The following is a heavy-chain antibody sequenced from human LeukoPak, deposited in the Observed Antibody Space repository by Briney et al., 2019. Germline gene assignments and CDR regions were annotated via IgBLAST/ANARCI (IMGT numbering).Heavy chain of an antibody. CDR3: VRKYENLDY. CDR1: GFTFSSYA. D-gene: IGHD3-3*01. J-gene: IGHJ4*02. Sequence: GGSLRLSCAASGFTFSSYAMSWVRQAPGKGLVWVSHINNDGSSTTYADSVKGRFTISRDNAKNTLYLQMNSLRAEDTAVYYCVRKYENLDYWGQGTLVTVSS. V-gene: IGHV3-74*01. CDR2: INNDGSST.